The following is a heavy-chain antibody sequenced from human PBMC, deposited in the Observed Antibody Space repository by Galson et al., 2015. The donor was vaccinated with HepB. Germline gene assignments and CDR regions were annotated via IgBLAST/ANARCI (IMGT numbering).Heavy chain of an antibody. CDR2: ISHDKRNK. D-gene: IGHD3-3*01. CDR1: GFIFSNYG. Sequence: SLRLSCAASGFIFSNYGMHWVLQAPGKGLEWVALISHDKRNKYYSDSVEGRFTVSRDNFKNTLHLQMNSLRVEDTAVYYCAKEFPPYYGFWSGHQKWGQGTQVTVSP. J-gene: IGHJ4*02. V-gene: IGHV3-30*18. CDR3: AKEFPPYYGFWSGHQK.